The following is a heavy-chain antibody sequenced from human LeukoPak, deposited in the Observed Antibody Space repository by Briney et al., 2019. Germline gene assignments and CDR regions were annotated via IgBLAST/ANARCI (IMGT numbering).Heavy chain of an antibody. J-gene: IGHJ4*02. CDR2: IIPIFGTA. CDR1: GYTFTSYY. CDR3: ATPRRGIAAAGLSH. D-gene: IGHD6-13*01. Sequence: SVKVSCKASGYTFTSYYMHWVRQAPGQGLEWMGGIIPIFGTANYAQKFQGRVTITADESTSTAYMELSSLRSEDTAVYYCATPRRGIAAAGLSHWGQGTLVTVSS. V-gene: IGHV1-69*13.